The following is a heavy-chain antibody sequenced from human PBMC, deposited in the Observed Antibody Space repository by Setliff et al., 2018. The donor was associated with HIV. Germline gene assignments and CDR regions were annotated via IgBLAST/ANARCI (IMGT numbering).Heavy chain of an antibody. CDR3: ARAIRLLSRGSGSHHAFDI. V-gene: IGHV4-39*07. CDR1: GGSISSSSYY. J-gene: IGHJ3*02. CDR2: IYYSGST. D-gene: IGHD3-10*01. Sequence: SETLSLTCTVSGGSISSSSYYWGWIRQPPAKGLEWIGSIYYSGSTYYNPSLKSRVTISVDTSKNQFSLKLSSVTAADTAVYYCARAIRLLSRGSGSHHAFDIWGQGTMVTVSS.